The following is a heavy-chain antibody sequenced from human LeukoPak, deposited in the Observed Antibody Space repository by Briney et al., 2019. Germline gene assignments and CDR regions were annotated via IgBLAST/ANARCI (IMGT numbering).Heavy chain of an antibody. CDR3: ARLRRSGRAYYYGMDV. Sequence: PSETLSLTCTVSGGSISSYYWSWIRQPPGKGLEWVGYIYYSGSTNYNPSLKSRVTISVDTSKNQFSLKLSSVTAADTAVYYGARLRRSGRAYYYGMDVWGQGTTVTVSS. CDR1: GGSISSYY. J-gene: IGHJ6*02. CDR2: IYYSGST. V-gene: IGHV4-59*08. D-gene: IGHD3-3*01.